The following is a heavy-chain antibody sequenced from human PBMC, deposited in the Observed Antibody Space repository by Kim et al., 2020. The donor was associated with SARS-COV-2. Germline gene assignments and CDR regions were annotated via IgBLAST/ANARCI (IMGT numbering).Heavy chain of an antibody. J-gene: IGHJ4*02. CDR1: GVSISSYY. V-gene: IGHV4-59*08. Sequence: SETLSLTCTVSGVSISSYYWSWIRQPPGKGLEWLGYIYYSRSTNYNPSLKSRVTISVDTSKNQFSLRLRSVTAADTAVYFCATLGWNYYLDYWGQGTLVT. D-gene: IGHD1-7*01. CDR2: IYYSRST. CDR3: ATLGWNYYLDY.